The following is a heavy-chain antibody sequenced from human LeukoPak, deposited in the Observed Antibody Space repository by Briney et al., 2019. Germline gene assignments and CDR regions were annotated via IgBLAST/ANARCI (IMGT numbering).Heavy chain of an antibody. J-gene: IGHJ3*02. V-gene: IGHV1-58*02. CDR1: GFTFTSSA. D-gene: IGHD4-23*01. CDR2: IVVGSGNT. Sequence: SVKVSCKASGFTFTSSAMQWVRQARGQRLEWIGWIVVGSGNTNYAQKFQERVTITRDMSTSTAYMELSSLRSEDTAMYYCAATPDYGGNSDAFDIWGQGTMVTVSS. CDR3: AATPDYGGNSDAFDI.